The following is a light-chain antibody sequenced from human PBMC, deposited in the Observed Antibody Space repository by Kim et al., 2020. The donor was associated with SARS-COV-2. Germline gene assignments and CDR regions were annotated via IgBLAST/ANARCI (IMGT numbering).Light chain of an antibody. CDR1: STDFTTYNY. CDR2: EIT. V-gene: IGLV2-8*01. CDR3: TSHANDNYV. J-gene: IGLJ1*01. Sequence: PGPSVTISCSGTSTDFTTYNYVSCYQQHPGQAPKLIIYEITKRPSGVPDRFSGSKSGDTASLTVSGLQAEDEADYYCTSHANDNYVFGTGTKVTVL.